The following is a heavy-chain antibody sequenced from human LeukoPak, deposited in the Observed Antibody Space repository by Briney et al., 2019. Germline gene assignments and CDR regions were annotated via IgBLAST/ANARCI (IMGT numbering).Heavy chain of an antibody. V-gene: IGHV4-39*01. J-gene: IGHJ4*02. CDR2: IYYSGST. D-gene: IGHD6-13*01. CDR3: ARGRSWHSLIDY. Sequence: PSETLSLTCTVSGGSISSSSYYWGWIRQPPGKGLEWIGSIYYSGSTYYNPSLKSRVTISVDTSKNQFSLKLSSVTAADTAVYYCARGRSWHSLIDYWGQGTLVTVSS. CDR1: GGSISSSSYY.